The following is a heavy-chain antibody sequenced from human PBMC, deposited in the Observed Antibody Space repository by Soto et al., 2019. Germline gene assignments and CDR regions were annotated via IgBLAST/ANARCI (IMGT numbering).Heavy chain of an antibody. V-gene: IGHV1-69*01. CDR3: ARVVVVVPPPYYYYYGMDV. D-gene: IGHD2-2*01. CDR1: GGTFSSYA. J-gene: IGHJ6*02. Sequence: QVQLVQSGAEVKKPGSSVKVSCKASGGTFSSYAISWVRQAPGQGLEWMGGIIPIFGTANYAQKFQGRVTITADESTSTAYMELSSLRSEDTSVYYCARVVVVVPPPYYYYYGMDVWGQGTTVTVSS. CDR2: IIPIFGTA.